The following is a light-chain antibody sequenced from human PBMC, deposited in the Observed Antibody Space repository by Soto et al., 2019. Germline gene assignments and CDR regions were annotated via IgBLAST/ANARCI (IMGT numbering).Light chain of an antibody. CDR3: QHYGSSPPYT. Sequence: EIVLTQSPGTLSLSTGERATLSCRASHSISSTYLAWYQQKPGQAPRLLLYGASNRATGIPDRFSGSGSGTDFTLTINRLEPEDFAVHYCQHYGSSPPYTFGQGTKLETK. J-gene: IGKJ2*01. CDR2: GAS. V-gene: IGKV3-20*01. CDR1: HSISSTY.